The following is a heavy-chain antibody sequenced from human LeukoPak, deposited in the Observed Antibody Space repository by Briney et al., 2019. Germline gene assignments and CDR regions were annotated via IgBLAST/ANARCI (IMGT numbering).Heavy chain of an antibody. J-gene: IGHJ4*02. Sequence: SQTLSLTCAVSGASITSGGYSWSWIRQPPGKGLEWVGYIYHSGSAYYNPSLRSRVTISVDRSKNQFSLKLSSVTAADTAVYYCARHAYGDHFDYWGQGTLVTVSS. CDR3: ARHAYGDHFDY. CDR1: GASITSGGYS. CDR2: IYHSGSA. V-gene: IGHV4-30-2*01. D-gene: IGHD4-17*01.